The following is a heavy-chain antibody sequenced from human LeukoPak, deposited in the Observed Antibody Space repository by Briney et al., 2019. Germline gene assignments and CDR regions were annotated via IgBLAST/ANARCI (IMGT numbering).Heavy chain of an antibody. Sequence: GGSLRLSCAASGFTFSSYAMSWVRQAPGKGLEWVSAISGSGGSTYYADSVKGRFTISRDNSKNTLYLQMNSLRAEDTAIYYCAKFGGGYCSGGSCYYDYWGQGTLVTVSS. J-gene: IGHJ4*02. CDR2: ISGSGGST. CDR3: AKFGGGYCSGGSCYYDY. CDR1: GFTFSSYA. D-gene: IGHD2-15*01. V-gene: IGHV3-23*01.